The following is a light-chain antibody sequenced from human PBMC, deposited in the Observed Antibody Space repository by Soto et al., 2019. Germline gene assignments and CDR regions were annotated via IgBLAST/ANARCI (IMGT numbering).Light chain of an antibody. CDR1: QSVSSY. V-gene: IGKV3-11*01. CDR3: QQRSNWLFT. Sequence: EIVLTQSPATLSLSPGERATLSCRASQSVSSYLAWYQQKPGQAPRLLIHDASNRATGIPARFSGSGSGTDFTLTISSLEPEDFAVYYCQQRSNWLFTFGGGTKVEIK. J-gene: IGKJ4*01. CDR2: DAS.